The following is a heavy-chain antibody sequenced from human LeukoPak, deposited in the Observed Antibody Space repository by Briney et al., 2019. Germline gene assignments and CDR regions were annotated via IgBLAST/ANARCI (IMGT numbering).Heavy chain of an antibody. CDR2: INPSGGST. J-gene: IGHJ4*02. Sequence: ASVKVSCKASGYIFTSYYMHWVRQAPGQGLEWMGIINPSGGSTSYAQKFQGRVTMTRETSTSTVYMELSSLRSEDTAVYYCARGGDTFGGVIVTPFDYWGQGTLVTVSS. D-gene: IGHD3-16*02. CDR3: ARGGDTFGGVIVTPFDY. CDR1: GYIFTSYY. V-gene: IGHV1-46*01.